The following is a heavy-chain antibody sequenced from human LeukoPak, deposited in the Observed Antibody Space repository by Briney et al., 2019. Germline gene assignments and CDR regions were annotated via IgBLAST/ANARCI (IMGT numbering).Heavy chain of an antibody. D-gene: IGHD3-22*01. V-gene: IGHV4-4*02. J-gene: IGHJ3*02. CDR3: ARDRSSGYYSDAFDI. CDR1: GGSISSSNW. Sequence: SETLSLTCAVSGGSISSSNWWSWVRQPPGKGLEWIGSTYYTGSTHYNPSLKSRVTISVDTSKNQLSLKLTSVTAADMAVYYCARDRSSGYYSDAFDIWGQGTMVTVSS. CDR2: TYYTGST.